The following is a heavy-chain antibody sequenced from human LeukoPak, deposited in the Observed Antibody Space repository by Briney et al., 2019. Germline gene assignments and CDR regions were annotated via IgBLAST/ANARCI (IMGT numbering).Heavy chain of an antibody. CDR2: IYHGGNT. V-gene: IGHV4-4*02. CDR1: GGSISSSNW. D-gene: IGHD4-17*01. J-gene: IGHJ4*02. Sequence: PSGTLSLTCAVSGGSISSSNWWSWVRQPPGKGLEWIGEIYHGGNTNYNPSLKSRVTISVDKSKNQFSLKLTSVTAADTAVYYCARAVTVTTPFDYWGQGTLVTVSS. CDR3: ARAVTVTTPFDY.